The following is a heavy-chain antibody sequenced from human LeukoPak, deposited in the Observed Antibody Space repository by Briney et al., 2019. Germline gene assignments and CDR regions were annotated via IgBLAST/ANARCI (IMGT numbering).Heavy chain of an antibody. CDR1: GGSISSGRYY. CDR2: IYYSGST. CDR3: ARADYDILTGYYLDY. Sequence: SETLSLTCTVSGGSISSGRYYWNWIRQHPGKCLEWLGFIYYSGSTNYNPSLKSRVIISLDTSKNQFSLKLSSVTAADTAVYYCARADYDILTGYYLDYWGQGTLVTVSS. D-gene: IGHD3-9*01. V-gene: IGHV4-31*03. J-gene: IGHJ4*02.